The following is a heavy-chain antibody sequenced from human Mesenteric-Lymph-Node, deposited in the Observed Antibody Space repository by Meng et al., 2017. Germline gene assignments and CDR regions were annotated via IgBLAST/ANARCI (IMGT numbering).Heavy chain of an antibody. V-gene: IGHV4-59*08. Sequence: SAPGCCRACGPLLPTCLGAVGPIRTYYWSWIRQPPGKGLEWIGYIFYSGSTNYNPSLKSRVTISVDTSKNQFSLKLTSVTAADTAVYYCARHLYIMIRGYGFDPWGQGTLVTVSS. CDR1: VGPIRTYY. CDR2: IFYSGST. J-gene: IGHJ5*02. D-gene: IGHD3-10*01. CDR3: ARHLYIMIRGYGFDP.